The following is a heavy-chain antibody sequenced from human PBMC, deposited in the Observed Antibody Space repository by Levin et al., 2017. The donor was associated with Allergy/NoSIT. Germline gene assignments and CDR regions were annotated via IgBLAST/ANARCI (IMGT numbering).Heavy chain of an antibody. CDR1: GFTFSSYS. CDR3: ARDRLLWFGELLYETDAFDI. D-gene: IGHD3-10*01. V-gene: IGHV3-21*01. CDR2: ISSSSSYI. Sequence: GGSLRLSCAASGFTFSSYSMNWVRQAPGKGLEWVSSISSSSSYIYYADSVKGRFTISRDNAKNSLYLQMNSLRAEDTAVYYCARDRLLWFGELLYETDAFDIWGQGTMVTVSS. J-gene: IGHJ3*02.